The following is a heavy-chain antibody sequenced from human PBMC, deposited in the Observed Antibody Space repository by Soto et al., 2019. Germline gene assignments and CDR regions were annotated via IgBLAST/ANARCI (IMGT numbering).Heavy chain of an antibody. CDR2: ISSSGSTI. V-gene: IGHV3-11*01. Sequence: PGGSLRLSCAASGFTFSDYYMSWIRQAPGKGLEWVSYISSSGSTIYYAGSVKGRFTISRDNAKNSLYLQMNSLRAEDTAVYYCARAGLVVPAAISGAFDIWGQGTMVTVSS. J-gene: IGHJ3*02. D-gene: IGHD2-2*02. CDR3: ARAGLVVPAAISGAFDI. CDR1: GFTFSDYY.